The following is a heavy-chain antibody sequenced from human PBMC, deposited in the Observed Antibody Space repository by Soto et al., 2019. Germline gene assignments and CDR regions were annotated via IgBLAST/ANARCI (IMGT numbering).Heavy chain of an antibody. D-gene: IGHD2-15*01. CDR2: ISYDGSNK. CDR1: GFTFSSYA. V-gene: IGHV3-30-3*01. CDR3: AREASCSGGSCFSPAPGYYFDY. J-gene: IGHJ4*02. Sequence: QVQLVESGGGVVQPGRSLRLSCAASGFTFSSYAMHWVRQAPGKGLEWVAVISYDGSNKYYADSVKGRFTISRDKSKNTLYLQMNGLSAEDTAVYYCAREASCSGGSCFSPAPGYYFDYWGQGTLVTVSS.